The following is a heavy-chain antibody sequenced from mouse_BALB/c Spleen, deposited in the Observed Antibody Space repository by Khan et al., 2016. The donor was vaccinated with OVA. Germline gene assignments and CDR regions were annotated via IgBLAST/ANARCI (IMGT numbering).Heavy chain of an antibody. Sequence: VQLKESGPSLVKPSQTLSLTCSVTGDSITSGYWNWIRKFPGNKLEYMGYISYSGSTYYNPSLKSRISITRDTSKNQYYLQLNSVTTEDTATYYCARYDYDYDGAFAYWGQWTLVTVSA. CDR3: ARYDYDYDGAFAY. V-gene: IGHV3-8*02. CDR1: GDSITSGY. CDR2: ISYSGST. J-gene: IGHJ3*01. D-gene: IGHD2-4*01.